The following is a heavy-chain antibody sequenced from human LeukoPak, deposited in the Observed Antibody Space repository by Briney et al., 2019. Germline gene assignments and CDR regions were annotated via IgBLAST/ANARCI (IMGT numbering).Heavy chain of an antibody. CDR3: VRDGLLWYGGAT. V-gene: IGHV3-74*01. Sequence: PGGSLRLSCAASGLTFSSYWMSWVRQVPGKGLEWVSCLNSDGTRISYADSVKGRFTISRDNANNTLYLQMTSLRVEDTAVYYCVRDGLLWYGGATWGQGTMVTVSS. CDR2: LNSDGTRI. CDR1: GLTFSSYW. D-gene: IGHD2-21*01. J-gene: IGHJ3*01.